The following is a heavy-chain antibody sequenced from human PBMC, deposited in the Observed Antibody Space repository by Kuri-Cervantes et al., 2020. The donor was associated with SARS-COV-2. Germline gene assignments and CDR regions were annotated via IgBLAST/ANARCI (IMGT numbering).Heavy chain of an antibody. Sequence: ASVKVSCKASGYTFTSYYMHWVRQAPGQGLEWMGIINPSGGSTSYAQKFQGRVTMTRDTSTSTVYMELSSLRSEDTAVYYCARGAGILEWLLAAVSPAGFDPWGQGTLVTVSS. CDR3: ARGAGILEWLLAAVSPAGFDP. CDR2: INPSGGST. J-gene: IGHJ5*02. V-gene: IGHV1-46*01. D-gene: IGHD3-3*01. CDR1: GYTFTSYY.